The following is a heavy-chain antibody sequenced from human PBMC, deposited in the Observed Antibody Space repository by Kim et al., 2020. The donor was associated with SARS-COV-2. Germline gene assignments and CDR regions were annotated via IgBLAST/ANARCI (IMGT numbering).Heavy chain of an antibody. J-gene: IGHJ3*02. Sequence: ASVKVSCKASGYTFTSYYMHWVRQAPGQGLEWMGIINPSGGSTSYAQKFQGRVTMTRDTSTSTVYMELSSLRSEDTAVYYCATRRDGYCSGGSCDGAFDIWGQGTMVTVSS. CDR3: ATRRDGYCSGGSCDGAFDI. CDR1: GYTFTSYY. V-gene: IGHV1-46*01. D-gene: IGHD2-15*01. CDR2: INPSGGST.